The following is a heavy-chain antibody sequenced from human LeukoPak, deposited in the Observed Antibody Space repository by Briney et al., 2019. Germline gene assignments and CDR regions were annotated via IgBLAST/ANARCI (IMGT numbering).Heavy chain of an antibody. CDR2: ISGSGDST. Sequence: PGGSLRLSCAASGFTFSSYAMSWVRQAPGKGLEWVSGISGSGDSTYYADSVKGRFTISRDNSKNTLYLQMNSLRAEGTAVYYCAKTYRYCSSTSCYNYWGQGTLVTVSS. V-gene: IGHV3-23*01. CDR1: GFTFSSYA. D-gene: IGHD2-2*02. J-gene: IGHJ4*02. CDR3: AKTYRYCSSTSCYNY.